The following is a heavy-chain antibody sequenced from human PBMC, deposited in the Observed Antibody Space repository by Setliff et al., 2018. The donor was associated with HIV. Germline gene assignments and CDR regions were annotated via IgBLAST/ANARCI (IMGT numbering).Heavy chain of an antibody. Sequence: SETLSLTCTVSGGSISSYYWSWIRQPPGKGLEWIGYIYYSGCTNYNPSLKSRVTISVDTSKNQFSLKLSSVTAADTAVYYCARDLGLYSRSWARFDAFDIWGQGTMVTVSS. CDR2: IYYSGCT. CDR1: GGSISSYY. D-gene: IGHD6-13*01. V-gene: IGHV4-59*01. CDR3: ARDLGLYSRSWARFDAFDI. J-gene: IGHJ3*02.